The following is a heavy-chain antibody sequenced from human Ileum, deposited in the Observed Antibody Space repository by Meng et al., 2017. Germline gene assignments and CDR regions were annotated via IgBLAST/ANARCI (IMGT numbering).Heavy chain of an antibody. CDR1: GFTFSNHG. V-gene: IGHV3-23*04. Sequence: EWQLAEFGGGLVQPGGSLRLSCEASGFTFSNHGMSWARQAPGKGLEWVSAVGGGGDTTYYADFAKGRFTISRDNSKNTMYLQMNNLRAEDAAVYYCARITSSASDHWGQGTMVTVSS. CDR3: ARITSSASDH. J-gene: IGHJ4*02. CDR2: VGGGGDTT.